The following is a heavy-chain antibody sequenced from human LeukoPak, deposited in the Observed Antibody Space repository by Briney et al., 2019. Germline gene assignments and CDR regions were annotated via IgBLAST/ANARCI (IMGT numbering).Heavy chain of an antibody. Sequence: SVKVSCKASGGTFSSYAISWVRQAPGQGLEWMGGIIPIFGTANYAQKFQGRVTITADESTSTAYMELSSLRSEDTAVYYCARSGYGRNDAFDIWGQGTMVTVSS. CDR3: ARSGYGRNDAFDI. CDR1: GGTFSSYA. V-gene: IGHV1-69*13. D-gene: IGHD5-12*01. CDR2: IIPIFGTA. J-gene: IGHJ3*02.